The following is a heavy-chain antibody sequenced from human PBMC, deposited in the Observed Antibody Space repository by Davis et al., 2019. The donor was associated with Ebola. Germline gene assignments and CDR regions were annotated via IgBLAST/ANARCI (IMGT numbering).Heavy chain of an antibody. D-gene: IGHD6-19*01. CDR1: GFVFRNYV. CDR3: ATTPQYSSGQNKPFDY. CDR2: LGTSADT. Sequence: GESLKISCAASGFVFRNYVMSWVRQAPGKGLEWVSTLGTSADTYYADSVKGRFTISRGNSKNTLYLQMNSLRAEDTAVYYCATTPQYSSGQNKPFDYWGQGTLVTVSS. V-gene: IGHV3-23*01. J-gene: IGHJ4*02.